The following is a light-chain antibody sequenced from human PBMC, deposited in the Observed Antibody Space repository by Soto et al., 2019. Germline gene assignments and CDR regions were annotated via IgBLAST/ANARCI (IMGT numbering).Light chain of an antibody. CDR3: MPARLAYS. CDR2: ESA. V-gene: IGKV2-24*01. J-gene: IGKJ2*01. CDR1: QSLVHGDGNTY. Sequence: DVVLTQTPLSSPVTLGQPASISCRSSQSLVHGDGNTYFNWLLQRPGQPPRLVIYESAKRFPGVEDRFSGRGAGTDFTPKISRVEDDDVGVSDSMPARLAYSFDQGTKLEIK.